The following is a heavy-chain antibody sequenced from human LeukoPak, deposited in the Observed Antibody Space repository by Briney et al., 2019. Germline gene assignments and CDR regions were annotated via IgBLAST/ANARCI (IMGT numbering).Heavy chain of an antibody. CDR3: AKDIGPILSDEGYFDY. D-gene: IGHD2-15*01. Sequence: GGSLRLSCAASGFTFDDYAMHWVRQAPGKGLEWVSLISWDGGSTYYADSVKGRFTTSRDNSKNSLYLQMNSLRAEDTALYYCAKDIGPILSDEGYFDYWGQGTLVTVSS. CDR2: ISWDGGST. CDR1: GFTFDDYA. V-gene: IGHV3-43D*04. J-gene: IGHJ4*02.